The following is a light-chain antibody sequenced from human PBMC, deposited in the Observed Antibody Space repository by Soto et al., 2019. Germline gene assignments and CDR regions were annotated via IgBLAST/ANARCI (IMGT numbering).Light chain of an antibody. CDR3: AARDDSLRTV. CDR1: SSNIGSNY. CDR2: RNN. Sequence: QSVLTQPPSASGTPGQRVTISCSGSSSNIGSNYVYWYQQLPGTAPKLLIYRNNQRPSGVPDRFSGSKSGTSASLAISGLRSEDEADYYCAARDDSLRTVFGTGTKVTVL. J-gene: IGLJ1*01. V-gene: IGLV1-47*01.